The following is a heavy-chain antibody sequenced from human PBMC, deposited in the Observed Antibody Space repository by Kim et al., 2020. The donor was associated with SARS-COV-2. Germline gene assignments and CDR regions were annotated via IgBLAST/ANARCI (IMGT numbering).Heavy chain of an antibody. CDR1: GGSFSGYY. CDR2: INHSGST. V-gene: IGHV4-34*01. D-gene: IGHD2-21*02. CDR3: RETRQCMYGGGDCYSGEVAFDI. Sequence: SETLSLTCAVYGGSFSGYYWSWIRQPPGKGLEWIGEINHSGSTNYNPSLKSRVTISVDTSKNQFSLKLSSVTAADTAVYYCRETRQCMYGGGDCYSGEVAFDIWGQGTMVTVSS. J-gene: IGHJ3*02.